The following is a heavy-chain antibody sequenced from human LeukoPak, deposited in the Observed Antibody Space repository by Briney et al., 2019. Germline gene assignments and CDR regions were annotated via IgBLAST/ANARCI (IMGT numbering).Heavy chain of an antibody. CDR2: IIPIFGTA. CDR3: ARGAFGIVATNDYFDY. J-gene: IGHJ4*02. V-gene: IGHV1-69*05. Sequence: GASVKVSCKASGGTFSSYAISWVRQAPGQGLEWMGGIIPIFGTANYAQKFQGRVTITTDESTSTACMELSSLRSEDTAVYYCARGAFGIVATNDYFDYWGQGTLVTVSS. D-gene: IGHD5-12*01. CDR1: GGTFSSYA.